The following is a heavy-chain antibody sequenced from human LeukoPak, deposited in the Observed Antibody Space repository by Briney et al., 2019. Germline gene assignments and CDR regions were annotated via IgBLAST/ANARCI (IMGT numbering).Heavy chain of an antibody. V-gene: IGHV4-59*01. J-gene: IGHJ5*02. Sequence: PSETLSLTCTVAGGSISRYYWSWIRQPPGKGREWIGYIFYIGNTNYNPSLKSRVTISVDTSKNQFSLKLSSVTAADTAVYYCARGIIVGATWGENDNWFDPWGQGTLVTVSS. CDR3: ARGIIVGATWGENDNWFDP. CDR1: GGSISRYY. CDR2: IFYIGNT. D-gene: IGHD1-26*01.